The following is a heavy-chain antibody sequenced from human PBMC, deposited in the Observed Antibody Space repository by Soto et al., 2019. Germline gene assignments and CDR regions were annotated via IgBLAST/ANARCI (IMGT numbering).Heavy chain of an antibody. D-gene: IGHD6-13*01. CDR2: IYPGDSDT. CDR3: ARHHGSPGSYFGLDV. CDR1: GYSFTSYW. J-gene: IGHJ6*02. V-gene: IGHV5-51*01. Sequence: GESLKISCKGSGYSFTSYWINWVRQMPGKGLEWMGIIYPGDSDTRYSPSFQGQVTISADKSIDTAYLQWRSLKASDTAGYYCARHHGSPGSYFGLDVWGQGTMVTVSS.